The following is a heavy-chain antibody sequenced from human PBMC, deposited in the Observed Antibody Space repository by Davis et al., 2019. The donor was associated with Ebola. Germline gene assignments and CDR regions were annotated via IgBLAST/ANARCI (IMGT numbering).Heavy chain of an antibody. D-gene: IGHD3-9*01. J-gene: IGHJ5*02. V-gene: IGHV3-53*01. CDR2: IYSGGST. Sequence: GGSLRLSCAASGFTVSSNYMSWVRQAPGKGLEWVSVIYSGGSTYYADSVKGRFTISRDNSKNTLYLQMNSLRAEDTAVYYCARDGPGYDIRDNWFDPWGQGTLVTVSS. CDR1: GFTVSSNY. CDR3: ARDGPGYDIRDNWFDP.